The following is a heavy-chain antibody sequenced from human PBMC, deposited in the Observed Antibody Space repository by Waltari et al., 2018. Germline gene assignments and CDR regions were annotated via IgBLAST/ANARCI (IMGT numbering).Heavy chain of an antibody. D-gene: IGHD5-18*01. CDR2: IIPILGIA. J-gene: IGHJ5*02. Sequence: QVQLVQSGAEVKKPGSSVKVSCKASGGTFSSYAISWVRQAPGQGLEWMGGIIPILGIANYAQKFQGRVTITADKSTSTAYMELSSLRSEDTAVYYCASAERERGYSYGYADPWGQGTLVTVSS. V-gene: IGHV1-69*10. CDR1: GGTFSSYA. CDR3: ASAERERGYSYGYADP.